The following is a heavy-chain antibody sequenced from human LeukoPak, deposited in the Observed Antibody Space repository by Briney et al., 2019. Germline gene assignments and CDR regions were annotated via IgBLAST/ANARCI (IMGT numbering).Heavy chain of an antibody. V-gene: IGHV4-39*01. Sequence: SETLSLTCTLSVGSISSSSYYCGWIRQPPGKGLEWIGSIYYSGSTYYNPSLKSRVTISVDTSKNQFSLKLSSVTAADTAVYCAARLGDGEQQLVNWFDPWGQGTLVTVSS. CDR2: IYYSGST. D-gene: IGHD6-13*01. CDR1: VGSISSSSYY. CDR3: ARLGDGEQQLVNWFDP. J-gene: IGHJ5*02.